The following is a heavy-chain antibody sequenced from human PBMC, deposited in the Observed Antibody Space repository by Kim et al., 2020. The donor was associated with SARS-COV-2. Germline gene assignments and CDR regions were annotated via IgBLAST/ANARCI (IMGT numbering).Heavy chain of an antibody. CDR2: ISSSGSTI. CDR1: GFTFSDYY. Sequence: GGSLRLSCAASGFTFSDYYMSWIRQAPGKGLEWVSYISSSGSTIYYADSVKGRFTISRDNAKNSLYLQMNSLRAEDTAVYYCARAHDYGDAREPYWGQGTLVTVSS. D-gene: IGHD4-17*01. J-gene: IGHJ4*02. V-gene: IGHV3-11*01. CDR3: ARAHDYGDAREPY.